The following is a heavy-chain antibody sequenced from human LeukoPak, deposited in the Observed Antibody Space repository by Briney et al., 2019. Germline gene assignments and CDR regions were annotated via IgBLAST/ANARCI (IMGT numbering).Heavy chain of an antibody. V-gene: IGHV3-30-3*01. D-gene: IGHD6-13*01. CDR2: ISYDGSNK. CDR3: ARDFSCSSSWPKTHRNDY. Sequence: PGGSLRLSCAASGFTFSSYAMHWVRQAPGKGLEWVAVISYDGSNKYYADSVKGRFTISRDNSKNTLYLQMNSLRAEDTAVYYCARDFSCSSSWPKTHRNDYWGQGTLVTVSS. CDR1: GFTFSSYA. J-gene: IGHJ4*02.